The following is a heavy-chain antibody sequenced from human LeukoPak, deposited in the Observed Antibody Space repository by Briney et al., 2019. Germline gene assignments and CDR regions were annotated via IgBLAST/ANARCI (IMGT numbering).Heavy chain of an antibody. Sequence: ASVTVSSKASGYSFRNYGLTWVRQVPGQGREWMGWISGDNRDTDSAEKFQGRLTMTTDTSTSTAYMDLRSLRSDDTGIYYCARLIRAAALIDYWGQGTLVTVSS. D-gene: IGHD6-13*01. J-gene: IGHJ4*02. V-gene: IGHV1-18*01. CDR3: ARLIRAAALIDY. CDR2: ISGDNRDT. CDR1: GYSFRNYG.